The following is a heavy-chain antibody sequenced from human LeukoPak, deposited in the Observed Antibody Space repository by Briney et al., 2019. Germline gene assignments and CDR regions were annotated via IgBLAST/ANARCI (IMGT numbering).Heavy chain of an antibody. V-gene: IGHV3-21*04. CDR2: ISSSSSYI. Sequence: KPGRSLRLSCAASGFTFDDYAMHWVRQAPGKGLEWVSSISSSSSYIYYADSVKGRFTISRDNAKNSLYLQMNSLRAEDTAIYYCTNPPTVTQTRFDPWGQGTLVTVSS. J-gene: IGHJ5*02. CDR1: GFTFDDYA. D-gene: IGHD4-17*01. CDR3: TNPPTVTQTRFDP.